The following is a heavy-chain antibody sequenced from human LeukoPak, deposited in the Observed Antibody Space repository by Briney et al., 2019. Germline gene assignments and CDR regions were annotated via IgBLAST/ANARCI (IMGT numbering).Heavy chain of an antibody. D-gene: IGHD5-18*01. CDR1: GGSFSGYY. Sequence: SETLSLTCAVYGGSFSGYYWSWIRQPPGKGLEWIGEINHSGSTNYNPSLKSRVTISVDTSKNQFSLKLSSVTAADTAVYYCARIRYSCYYYYGMDVWGQGTTVTVSS. CDR3: ARIRYSCYYYYGMDV. V-gene: IGHV4-34*01. CDR2: INHSGST. J-gene: IGHJ6*02.